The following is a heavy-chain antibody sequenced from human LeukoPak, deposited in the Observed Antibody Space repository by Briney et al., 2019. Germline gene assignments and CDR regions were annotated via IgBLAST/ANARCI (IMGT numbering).Heavy chain of an antibody. D-gene: IGHD6-19*01. V-gene: IGHV3-23*01. CDR2: IGGSGIST. J-gene: IGHJ4*02. Sequence: SGGSLRLSCAASGFTFSSYAMSWVRQAPGKGLEWVSAIGGSGISTYYADSVKGRFTISRDNSKNTVYLQMNSLRAEDTALYYCVKDYSSGWYGFDYWGQGTLVTVSP. CDR3: VKDYSSGWYGFDY. CDR1: GFTFSSYA.